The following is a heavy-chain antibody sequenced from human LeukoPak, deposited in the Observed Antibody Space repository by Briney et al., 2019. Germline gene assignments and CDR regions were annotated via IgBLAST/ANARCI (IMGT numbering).Heavy chain of an antibody. Sequence: ASVKVSCKSSGYTFTGYYMHWVRQAPGQGLEWMGWINPNSGGTNYAQKFQGRVTMTRDTSISTAYMELSRLRSDDTAVYYCARVFRGMATITGLDYWGQGTLVTVSS. J-gene: IGHJ4*02. V-gene: IGHV1-2*02. CDR1: GYTFTGYY. CDR3: ARVFRGMATITGLDY. D-gene: IGHD5-24*01. CDR2: INPNSGGT.